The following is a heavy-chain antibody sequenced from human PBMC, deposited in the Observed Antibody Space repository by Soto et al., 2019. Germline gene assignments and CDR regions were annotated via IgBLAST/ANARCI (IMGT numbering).Heavy chain of an antibody. D-gene: IGHD3-10*01. Sequence: SETLSLTCVVPGGSISSGGYFWSWIRQPPGKGLEWIGYIYHSGSTYYNPSLKSRVTISVDRSKNQFSLKLSSVTAADTAVYYCARGLGPWGQGTLVTVS. J-gene: IGHJ5*02. CDR3: ARGLGP. CDR1: GGSISSGGYF. CDR2: IYHSGST. V-gene: IGHV4-30-2*01.